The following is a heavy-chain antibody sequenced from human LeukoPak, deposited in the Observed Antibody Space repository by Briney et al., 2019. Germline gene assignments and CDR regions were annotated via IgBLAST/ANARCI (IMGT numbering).Heavy chain of an antibody. CDR3: AKDLSKGLLYRRGMYYFDY. CDR2: IRYDGSNK. CDR1: GFSFNKYG. D-gene: IGHD3-10*01. V-gene: IGHV3-30*02. J-gene: IGHJ4*02. Sequence: GGSLRLSCAASGFSFNKYGMHWVRQAPGKGLEWVAFIRYDGSNKYYADSVKGRFTISRDNSKNTVYVQMNSLRAEDTAVYYCAKDLSKGLLYRRGMYYFDYWGQGTLVTVSS.